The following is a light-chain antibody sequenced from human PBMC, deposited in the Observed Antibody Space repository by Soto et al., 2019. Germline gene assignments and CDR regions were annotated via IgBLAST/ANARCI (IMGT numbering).Light chain of an antibody. V-gene: IGLV4-60*02. CDR1: SGHSSYI. J-gene: IGLJ2*01. CDR3: ETWDSNTRV. Sequence: QLVLTQSSSASASLGSSVKLTCTLSSGHSSYIIAWHQQQPGKAPRYLMKLEGSGSYNKGSGVPDRFSGSSSGADRYLTISNLQIEDETDYYCETWDSNTRVFGGGTKVTVL. CDR2: LEGSGSY.